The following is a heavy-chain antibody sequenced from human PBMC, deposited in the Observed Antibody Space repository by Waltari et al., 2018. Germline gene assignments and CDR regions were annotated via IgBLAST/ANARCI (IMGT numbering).Heavy chain of an antibody. CDR3: TSWRVVAGTGWFDS. V-gene: IGHV3-23*01. CDR1: GFSFSNYD. CDR2: IRNSGEIT. Sequence: EVQLLESGGGLVQPGGSLRLSCAASGFSFSNYDMAWVRQAPGKGLDWVSGIRNSGEITYFGDSVKGRFAMSRDNSRNTLHLQMNGLRAEDTAIYYCTSWRVVAGTGWFDSWGQGTLVTVSS. J-gene: IGHJ5*01. D-gene: IGHD2-15*01.